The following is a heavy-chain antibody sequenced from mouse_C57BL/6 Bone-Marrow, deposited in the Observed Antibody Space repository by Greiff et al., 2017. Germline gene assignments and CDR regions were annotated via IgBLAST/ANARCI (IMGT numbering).Heavy chain of an antibody. CDR3: SLYDGYLNWYVDV. V-gene: IGHV1-55*01. D-gene: IGHD2-3*01. Sequence: QVQLKQPGAELVKPGASVKMSCKASGYTFTSYWITWVKQRPGQGLEWIGDIYPGSGSTNYNEKFKSKATLTVDTSSSTAYMQLSSLTSEDSAVYYCSLYDGYLNWYVDVWGTGTTVTVSS. J-gene: IGHJ1*03. CDR2: IYPGSGST. CDR1: GYTFTSYW.